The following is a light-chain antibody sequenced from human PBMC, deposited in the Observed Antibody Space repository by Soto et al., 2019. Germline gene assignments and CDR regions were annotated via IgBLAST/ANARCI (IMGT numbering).Light chain of an antibody. CDR1: QSISSY. J-gene: IGKJ2*01. V-gene: IGKV1-39*01. Sequence: DIQMTQSPSSLSASVGDRVTLTCRASQSISSYLNWYQLKPGRPPKLLIYFAFSLQAGVPSRFSGAGSETDFTLTITDLQPEDFTSYFCLQTVSVPYTFGQGT. CDR2: FAF. CDR3: LQTVSVPYT.